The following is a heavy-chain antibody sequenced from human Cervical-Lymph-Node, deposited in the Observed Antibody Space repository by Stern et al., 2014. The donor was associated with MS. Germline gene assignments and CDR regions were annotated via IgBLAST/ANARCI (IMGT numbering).Heavy chain of an antibody. CDR1: GYTFIDFY. Sequence: QVQLVESGAEVKKPGASVKVSCKASGYTFIDFYLHWLRHAPGHGLEWVGWINPYSGDTESTQKFHGRVTMTRDTSIRTAYMELSSLTADDTAVYYCARTLFPNVPLGKASLPFDYWGQGTLVTVSS. D-gene: IGHD3-16*02. V-gene: IGHV1-2*02. J-gene: IGHJ4*02. CDR3: ARTLFPNVPLGKASLPFDY. CDR2: INPYSGDT.